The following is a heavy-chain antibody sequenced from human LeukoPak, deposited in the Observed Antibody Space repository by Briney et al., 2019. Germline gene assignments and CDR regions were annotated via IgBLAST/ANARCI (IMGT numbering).Heavy chain of an antibody. V-gene: IGHV5-51*01. D-gene: IGHD2-15*01. CDR3: ARQQDICSGGSCYSDNYYYGMDV. Sequence: AGESLKISCKGSGYSFTSYWIGWVRQMPGKGLEWMGIIYPGDSDTRYSPSFQGQVTISADKSISTAYLQWSSLKASDTAMYYCARQQDICSGGSCYSDNYYYGMDVWGQGTTVTVSS. CDR1: GYSFTSYW. CDR2: IYPGDSDT. J-gene: IGHJ6*02.